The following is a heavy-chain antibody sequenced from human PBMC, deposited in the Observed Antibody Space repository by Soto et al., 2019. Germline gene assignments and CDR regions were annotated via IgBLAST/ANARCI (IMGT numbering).Heavy chain of an antibody. V-gene: IGHV3-7*03. CDR2: IKQDGREK. J-gene: IGHJ3*02. CDR3: ATRVACDI. Sequence: GSLRLSCAASGFMFSTYWMSWVRQAPGKGLEWVANIKQDGREKYYVDSVKGRFTISRDNAKNSLYLQMNSLRDEETAVYYRATRVACDIWGQGTMVTVS. CDR1: GFMFSTYW.